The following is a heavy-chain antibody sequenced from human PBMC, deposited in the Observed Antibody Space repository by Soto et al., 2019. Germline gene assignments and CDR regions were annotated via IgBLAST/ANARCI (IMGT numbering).Heavy chain of an antibody. V-gene: IGHV4-59*01. CDR1: GASISSSY. J-gene: IGHJ3*02. CDR2: VYYSGST. D-gene: IGHD3-22*01. CDR3: ARGYYDSNGQSNTFDI. Sequence: SETLSLTCNVSGASISSSYWSWIRQSPGKGLEWIGYVYYSGSTNYNPSLKSRVTMSVDTSKNQFSLKLSSVTAADTAMYYCARGYYDSNGQSNTFDIWGQGTMVTVSS.